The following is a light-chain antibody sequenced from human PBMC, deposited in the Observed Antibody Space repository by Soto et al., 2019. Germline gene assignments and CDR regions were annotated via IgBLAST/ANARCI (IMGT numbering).Light chain of an antibody. CDR1: QSVSSN. CDR3: QHYNNSPPYT. J-gene: IGKJ2*01. Sequence: EIVMTQSPATLSVSPGERATLSCRASQSVSSNLAWYQQKPGQAPRLLIYGASTRATSIPARFSGSGSGAECTLTSSSLQAEDLGDYYYQHYNNSPPYTFGQGTKLEIK. CDR2: GAS. V-gene: IGKV3-15*01.